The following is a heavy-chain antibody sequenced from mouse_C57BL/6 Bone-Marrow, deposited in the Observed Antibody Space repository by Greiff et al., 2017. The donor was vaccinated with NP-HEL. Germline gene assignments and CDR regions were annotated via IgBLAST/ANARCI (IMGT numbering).Heavy chain of an antibody. J-gene: IGHJ2*01. V-gene: IGHV14-2*01. CDR3: ARSGYYGSSYGLGGFFDY. Sequence: EVKLMESGAELVKPGASVKLSCTASGFNIKDYYMHWVKQRTEQGLEWIGRIDPEDGETKYAPQFQGKATITADTSSHTAYLQLSSLTSEDTAVYYCARSGYYGSSYGLGGFFDYWGQGTTLTVSS. D-gene: IGHD1-1*01. CDR2: IDPEDGET. CDR1: GFNIKDYY.